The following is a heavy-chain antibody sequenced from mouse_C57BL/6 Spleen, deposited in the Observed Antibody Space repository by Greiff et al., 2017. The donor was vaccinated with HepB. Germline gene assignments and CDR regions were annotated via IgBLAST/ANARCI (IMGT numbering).Heavy chain of an antibody. J-gene: IGHJ2*01. Sequence: QVQLQQSGAELVKPGASVKLSCKASGYTFTGYWMQWVKQRPGQGLEWIGEIDPSDSYTNYNQKFKGKATLTVDTSSSTAYMQISSLTSEDSAVYYCADGNFDYWGQGTTLTVSS. CDR1: GYTFTGYW. CDR3: ADGNFDY. CDR2: IDPSDSYT. D-gene: IGHD2-1*01. V-gene: IGHV1-50*01.